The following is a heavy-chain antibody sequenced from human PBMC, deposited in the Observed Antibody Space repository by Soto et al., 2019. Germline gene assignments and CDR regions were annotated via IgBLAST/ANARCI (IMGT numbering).Heavy chain of an antibody. V-gene: IGHV5-51*01. CDR2: IYPGDSDT. D-gene: IGHD6-13*01. CDR3: ARQLSIAAAGLGYYYGMDV. CDR1: GYSFTSYW. J-gene: IGHJ6*02. Sequence: GESLKISCKGSGYSFTSYWIGWVRQMPGKGLEWMGIIYPGDSDTRYSPSFQGQVTISADKSISTAYLQWSSLKASDTAMYYCARQLSIAAAGLGYYYGMDVWGRGTTVTVSS.